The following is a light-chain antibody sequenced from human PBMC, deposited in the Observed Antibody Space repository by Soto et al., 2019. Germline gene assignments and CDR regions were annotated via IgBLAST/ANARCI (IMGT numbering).Light chain of an antibody. Sequence: QSALTQPASVSGSPGQSITISCTATSSDVGVYNYVSWYQQYPGKAPKLMIYEVINRPSGIPDRFSGSKSGTSATLDITGLQAGDEADYYCGTWDSSLSVGLFGGGTKLTVL. J-gene: IGLJ2*01. CDR3: GTWDSSLSVGL. CDR2: EVI. CDR1: SSDVGVYNY. V-gene: IGLV2-14*01.